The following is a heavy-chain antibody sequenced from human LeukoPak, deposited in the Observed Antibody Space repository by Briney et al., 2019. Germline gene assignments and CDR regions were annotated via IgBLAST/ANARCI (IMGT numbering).Heavy chain of an antibody. CDR1: GFTFDDYA. V-gene: IGHV3-23*01. Sequence: GRSLRLSCAASGFTFDDYAMSWVRQAPGKGLEWVSAISGSGGSTYYADSVKGRFTISRDNSKNTLYLQMNSLRAEDTAVYYCAKIRYSSSLYYFDYWGQGTLVTVSS. J-gene: IGHJ4*02. D-gene: IGHD6-6*01. CDR2: ISGSGGST. CDR3: AKIRYSSSLYYFDY.